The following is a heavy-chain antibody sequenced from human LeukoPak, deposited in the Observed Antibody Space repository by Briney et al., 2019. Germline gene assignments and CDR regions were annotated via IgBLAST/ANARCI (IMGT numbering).Heavy chain of an antibody. D-gene: IGHD2-15*01. V-gene: IGHV4-30-4*01. CDR1: GGSISSGDYY. Sequence: PSETLSLTCTVSGGSISSGDYYWSWIRQPPGKGLEWIGYIYYSGSTYYNPSLKSRVTISVDTSKNQFSLKLSSVTAADTAVYYCAREGGYCSGGSCYTTFDYWGQGTLVTVSS. CDR3: AREGGYCSGGSCYTTFDY. CDR2: IYYSGST. J-gene: IGHJ4*02.